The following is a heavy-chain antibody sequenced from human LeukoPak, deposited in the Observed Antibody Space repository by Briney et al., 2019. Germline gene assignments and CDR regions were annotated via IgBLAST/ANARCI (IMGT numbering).Heavy chain of an antibody. V-gene: IGHV4-39*07. CDR3: AKVNPLYYYYYMDV. D-gene: IGHD1-14*01. Sequence: SETLSLTCSVSGGPISSSSYYWGWIRQPPGKGLEWIGSIYYSGSSYHNPSLKSRVTISVDTSKNQFSLKLSSVTAADTAVYYCAKVNPLYYYYYMDVWGKGTTVTVSS. J-gene: IGHJ6*03. CDR1: GGPISSSSYY. CDR2: IYYSGSS.